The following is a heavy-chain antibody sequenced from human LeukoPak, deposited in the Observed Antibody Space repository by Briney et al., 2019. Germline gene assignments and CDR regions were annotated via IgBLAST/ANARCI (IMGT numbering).Heavy chain of an antibody. D-gene: IGHD3-22*01. Sequence: SETLSLTCAVYGGSFSGYYWSWIRQPPGKGLEWIGEINHSGSTNYNPSLKSRVTISVDTSKNQFSLKLSSVTAADTAVYYCARPDSSGYLDACDIWGQGTMVTVSS. CDR3: ARPDSSGYLDACDI. V-gene: IGHV4-34*01. J-gene: IGHJ3*02. CDR2: INHSGST. CDR1: GGSFSGYY.